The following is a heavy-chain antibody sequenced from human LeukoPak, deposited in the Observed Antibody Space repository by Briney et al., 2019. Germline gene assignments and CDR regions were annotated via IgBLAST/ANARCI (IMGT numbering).Heavy chain of an antibody. CDR3: ASDHTVVRSLDY. CDR2: IKEDGSET. V-gene: IGHV3-7*03. Sequence: GGSLRLSCAASEFTFSNHWMSWVRQAPGRGLEWVANIKEDGSETYYVDSVRGRFTISRDNAKNSLYLQMNSLRAEDTAVYYCASDHTVVRSLDYWGQGTLVTVSS. D-gene: IGHD4-23*01. CDR1: EFTFSNHW. J-gene: IGHJ4*02.